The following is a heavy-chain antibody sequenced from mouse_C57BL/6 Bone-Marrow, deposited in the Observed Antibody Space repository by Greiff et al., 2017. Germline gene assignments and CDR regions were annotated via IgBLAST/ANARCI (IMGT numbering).Heavy chain of an antibody. Sequence: DVKLVESGGGLVQPGGSLSLSCAASGFTFPDYYMSWVRQPPGKALEWLGFIRNKANGDTTEYSASVKGRFTISRDNSQSILYLQMNALRAEDSATYYCARYYYGSSPYWYFDVWGTGTTVTVSS. V-gene: IGHV7-3*01. D-gene: IGHD1-1*01. J-gene: IGHJ1*03. CDR2: IRNKANGDTT. CDR1: GFTFPDYY. CDR3: ARYYYGSSPYWYFDV.